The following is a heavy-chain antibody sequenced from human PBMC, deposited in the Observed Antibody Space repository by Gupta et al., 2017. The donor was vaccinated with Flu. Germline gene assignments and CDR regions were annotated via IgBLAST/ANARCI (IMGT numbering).Heavy chain of an antibody. CDR1: GVG. Sequence: GVGVGWIRQPPGKALECLALLYWDDDKHYSPSLRSRLTIPKDTSKNQVVLTMTNMDHVDTGTYYCAHSLVSSWPYGYFDLWCRGTLVTVSS. D-gene: IGHD6-13*01. CDR3: AHSLVSSWPYGYFDL. J-gene: IGHJ2*01. V-gene: IGHV2-5*02. CDR2: LYWDDDK.